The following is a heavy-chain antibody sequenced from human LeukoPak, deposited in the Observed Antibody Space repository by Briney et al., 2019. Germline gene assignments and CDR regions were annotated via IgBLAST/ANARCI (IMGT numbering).Heavy chain of an antibody. J-gene: IGHJ4*02. CDR1: GYTFIDHY. D-gene: IGHD5-24*01. CDR2: INPNSGDT. Sequence: GASVKVSCKASGYTFIDHYIHWVRQATGQGLEWMGWINPNSGDTNYPQKFQGRVIMTRDTSISTAYVELSRLRSDDTAMYYCAPSKPWLQPCFDYWGQGTLVTVSS. CDR3: APSKPWLQPCFDY. V-gene: IGHV1-2*02.